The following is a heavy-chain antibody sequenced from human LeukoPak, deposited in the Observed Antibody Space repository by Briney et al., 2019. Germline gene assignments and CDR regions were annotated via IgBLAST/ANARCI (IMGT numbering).Heavy chain of an antibody. CDR3: AREGDSGYDYDY. Sequence: SETLSLTCSVSGGSISSYYWSWIRQPPGKGLEWIGYIYDSGSTNFKSPLKSRVTMSGDTSKNQFSLKLSSVTAADTAVYYCAREGDSGYDYDYWGQGTLVTVSS. CDR2: IYDSGST. J-gene: IGHJ4*02. CDR1: GGSISSYY. V-gene: IGHV4-59*01. D-gene: IGHD5-12*01.